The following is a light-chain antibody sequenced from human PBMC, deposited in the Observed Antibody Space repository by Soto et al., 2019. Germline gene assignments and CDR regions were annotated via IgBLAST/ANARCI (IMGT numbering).Light chain of an antibody. Sequence: DIQMTQSPSALSASVVDRVTITCRASQSISSWLAWYQQKPGKAPNLLIYDASSLEGGVPSRFSGSGSATEFTLTISSLQPEDFATYYCQQYSSYISFGQGTRLEIK. CDR1: QSISSW. J-gene: IGKJ5*01. CDR3: QQYSSYIS. CDR2: DAS. V-gene: IGKV1-5*01.